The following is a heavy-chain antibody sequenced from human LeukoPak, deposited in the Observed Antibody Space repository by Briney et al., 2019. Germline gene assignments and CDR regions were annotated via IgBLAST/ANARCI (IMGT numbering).Heavy chain of an antibody. CDR3: ARDPRFDDLRFLEWDSSYYYYYMDV. J-gene: IGHJ6*03. CDR2: IYTSGST. Sequence: SETLSLTCTVSGGSISSYYWSWLRQPAGKGLEWIGRIYTSGSTNYNPSLKSRVTISVDTSKNQFSLKLSSVTAADTAVYYCARDPRFDDLRFLEWDSSYYYYYMDVWGKGTTVTVSS. CDR1: GGSISSYY. D-gene: IGHD3-3*01. V-gene: IGHV4-4*07.